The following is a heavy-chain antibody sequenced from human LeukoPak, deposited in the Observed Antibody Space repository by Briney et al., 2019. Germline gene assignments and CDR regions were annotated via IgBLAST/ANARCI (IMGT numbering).Heavy chain of an antibody. D-gene: IGHD6-19*01. Sequence: PSETLSLTCTVYGGSISSYYWGWLWQPPGRGLKWIGYIYYAGSTTYNPALKSRVTISVDTSKNHFSLNLSSVTAADTAVYYCARAVSGYYFDYWGQGTLVAVSA. CDR2: IYYAGST. J-gene: IGHJ4*02. CDR1: GGSISSYY. CDR3: ARAVSGYYFDY. V-gene: IGHV4-59*01.